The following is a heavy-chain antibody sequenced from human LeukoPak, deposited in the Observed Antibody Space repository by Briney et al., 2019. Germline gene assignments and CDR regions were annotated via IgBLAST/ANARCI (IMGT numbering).Heavy chain of an antibody. CDR3: ARDWVSTPQLDY. CDR2: ISAYNGNT. V-gene: IGHV1-18*01. D-gene: IGHD5/OR15-5a*01. CDR1: GYTFTSYG. J-gene: IGHJ4*02. Sequence: ASVKVSCKASGYTFTSYGISWVRQAPGQGLEWMGWISAYNGNTNYAQNLQGRVTMTTDTSTSTAYMEPRSLRSDDTAVYYCARDWVSTPQLDYWGQGTLVTVSS.